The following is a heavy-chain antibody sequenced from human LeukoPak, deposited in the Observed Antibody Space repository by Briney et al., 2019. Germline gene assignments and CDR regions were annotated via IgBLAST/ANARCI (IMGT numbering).Heavy chain of an antibody. D-gene: IGHD2-21*02. CDR2: ITPIFGTA. V-gene: IGHV1-69*13. J-gene: IGHJ4*02. CDR1: GGTFSNYA. CDR3: ARASSDKTVRAPPSPY. Sequence: SVKVSCKASGGTFSNYAINWVRQAPGQGLEWMGGITPIFGTANYVQKFQGGVTITADESTSTAYMELSRLRSEDTAIYYCARASSDKTVRAPPSPYGGQEPLV.